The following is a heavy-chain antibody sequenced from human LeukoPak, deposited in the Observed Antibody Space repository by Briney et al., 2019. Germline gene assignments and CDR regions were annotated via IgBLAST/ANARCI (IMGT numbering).Heavy chain of an antibody. CDR1: GFIFSHYG. V-gene: IGHV3-33*01. CDR2: IWSDGSNR. J-gene: IGHJ4*01. Sequence: GKSLRLSCEASGFIFSHYGMHWVRQAPGKGLEWVAVIWSDGSNRFYAGSVKGRFTISRDNSQNTVFLEMDSLRAEDMAMYYCARDAQRGFDYSNSLKYWGHGTLVTVSS. CDR3: ARDAQRGFDYSNSLKY. D-gene: IGHD4-11*01.